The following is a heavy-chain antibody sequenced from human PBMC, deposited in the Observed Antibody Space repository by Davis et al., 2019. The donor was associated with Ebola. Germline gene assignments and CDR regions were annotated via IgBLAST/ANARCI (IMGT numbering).Heavy chain of an antibody. CDR2: IKEDGSEK. J-gene: IGHJ6*02. CDR3: AREVTMVRGMDV. D-gene: IGHD3-10*01. Sequence: GESLKISCAASGFTFSNYWMSWVRQAPGKGPEWVANIKEDGSEKYYVDSVKGRFTISRDNAKNSLYLQMNSLRAEDTAVYYCAREVTMVRGMDVWGQGTTVTVSS. V-gene: IGHV3-7*03. CDR1: GFTFSNYW.